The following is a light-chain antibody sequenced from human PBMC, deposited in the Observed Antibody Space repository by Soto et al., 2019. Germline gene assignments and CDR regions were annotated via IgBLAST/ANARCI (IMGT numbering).Light chain of an antibody. V-gene: IGKV3-15*01. CDR3: QQYNNWPPVT. Sequence: EILLAQSSGPLSLSPGERATLSCRASQSVSSNLAWYQQKPGQAPRLLIYGASTRATGIPARFSGSGSGTEFTLTISSLQSEDFAVYYRQQYNNWPPVTFGQGTKVDI. CDR2: GAS. J-gene: IGKJ1*01. CDR1: QSVSSN.